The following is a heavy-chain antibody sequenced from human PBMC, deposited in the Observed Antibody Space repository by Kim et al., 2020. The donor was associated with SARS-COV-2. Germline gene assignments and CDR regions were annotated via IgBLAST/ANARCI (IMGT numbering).Heavy chain of an antibody. D-gene: IGHD1-26*01. V-gene: IGHV4-39*01. CDR1: GGSISNTIKY. Sequence: SETLSLTCTVSGGSISNTIKYWGWIRQPPGKGLEWIGSIYHSGIVHYNLSLKSRVTISVDTSTNQFSLKLNSVTAADTAVNYCVRSVLVWYSAYFDYWG. J-gene: IGHJ4*01. CDR3: VRSVLVWYSAYFDY. CDR2: IYHSGIV.